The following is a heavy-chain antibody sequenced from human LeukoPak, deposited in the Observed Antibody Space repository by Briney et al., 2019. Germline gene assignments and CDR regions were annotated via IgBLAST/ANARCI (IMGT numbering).Heavy chain of an antibody. D-gene: IGHD4-23*01. J-gene: IGHJ4*02. CDR1: GFTFSSYA. CDR3: ASDYGGNSRFDY. CDR2: ISSGGTTT. Sequence: GGSLRLSCAASGFTFSSYAMSWVRQAPGKGLEWVSYISSGGTTTYYADSVKGRFTISRDNAKNSLYLQMNSLRAEDTAVYYCASDYGGNSRFDYWGQGTLVTVSS. V-gene: IGHV3-48*04.